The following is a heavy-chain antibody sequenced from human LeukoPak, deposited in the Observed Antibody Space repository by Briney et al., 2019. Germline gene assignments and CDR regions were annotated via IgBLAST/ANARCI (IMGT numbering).Heavy chain of an antibody. J-gene: IGHJ4*02. CDR1: GGTFSSYA. Sequence: ASVKVSCKASGGTFSSYAISWVRQAPGQGLEWMGGIIPIFGTANYAQKFQGRVTITTDESTSTAYMELSSLRSGDTAVYYCARGTAGPDFGELLYYFDYWGQGTLVTVSS. CDR2: IIPIFGTA. V-gene: IGHV1-69*05. CDR3: ARGTAGPDFGELLYYFDY. D-gene: IGHD3-10*01.